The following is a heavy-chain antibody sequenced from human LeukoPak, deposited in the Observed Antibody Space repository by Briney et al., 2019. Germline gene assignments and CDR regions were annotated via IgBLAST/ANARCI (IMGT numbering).Heavy chain of an antibody. D-gene: IGHD6-19*01. CDR1: GFTFNTYS. V-gene: IGHV3-48*02. CDR3: ARAVAGFDY. Sequence: GGSLGLSCAASGFTFNTYSMNWVRQAPGKGLEWVSYISSSRSTIYYADSVKGRFTISRDNAKNSLYLQMNSLRDEDTAVYYCARAVAGFDYWGQGTLVTVSS. J-gene: IGHJ4*02. CDR2: ISSSRSTI.